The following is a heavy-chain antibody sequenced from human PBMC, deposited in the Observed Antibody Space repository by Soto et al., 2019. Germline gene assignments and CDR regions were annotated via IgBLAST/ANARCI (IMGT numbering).Heavy chain of an antibody. CDR2: IVVGSGDT. CDR3: AADVGYL. CDR1: GFTFTNSA. J-gene: IGHJ5*02. V-gene: IGHV1-58*01. D-gene: IGHD1-26*01. Sequence: QMQLVQSGPEVKKPGTSVKVSCKASGFTFTNSAVQWVRQARGQRLEWMGWIVVGSGDTKYAQKFQERVTFTRDMSTSTAYMELSSLKSEDTAVYYCAADVGYLWRQGTLVTVSS.